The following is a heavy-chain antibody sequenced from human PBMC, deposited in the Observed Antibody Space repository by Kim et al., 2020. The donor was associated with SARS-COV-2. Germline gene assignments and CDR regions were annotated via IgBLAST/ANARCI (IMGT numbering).Heavy chain of an antibody. J-gene: IGHJ5*02. D-gene: IGHD3-10*01. Sequence: SETLSLTCTVSGGPISYSYWSWIRQPPGKGLEWIGYIYYSGSTKYNPSLKSRVTISVDTSKNQFSLKLSSVTAADTAVYYCARHAIGESLNWFDPWGQGTLVTVSS. CDR3: ARHAIGESLNWFDP. CDR2: IYYSGST. CDR1: GGPISYSY. V-gene: IGHV4-59*08.